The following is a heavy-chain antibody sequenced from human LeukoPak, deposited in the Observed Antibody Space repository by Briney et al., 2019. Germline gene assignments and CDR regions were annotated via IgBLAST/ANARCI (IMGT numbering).Heavy chain of an antibody. J-gene: IGHJ3*01. CDR2: IKLDVSET. V-gene: IGHV3-7*01. Sequence: GGSLRLSCAASGFTFSNYWMTWVRQAPGMGLEWVANIKLDVSETYYVDSVRGRFTISRDNAKNSLYLQMDSLRAEDTAVYYCARKGNAFDFWGQGTMVTVSS. CDR3: ARKGNAFDF. D-gene: IGHD3-10*01. CDR1: GFTFSNYW.